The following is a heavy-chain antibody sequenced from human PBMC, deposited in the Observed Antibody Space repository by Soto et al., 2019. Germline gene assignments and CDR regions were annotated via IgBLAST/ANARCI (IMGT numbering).Heavy chain of an antibody. CDR3: ARGLVVVPAASSNFDY. J-gene: IGHJ4*02. CDR2: INPSGGST. D-gene: IGHD2-2*01. Sequence: QVQLVQSGAEVKKPGASVKVSCKASGYTFTSYYMHWVRQAPGQGLEWMGIINPSGGSTSYAQKFQGRVTMTRDTSTSTVYMELSSLRSEDTAVYYCARGLVVVPAASSNFDYWGQGTLVTVSS. V-gene: IGHV1-46*01. CDR1: GYTFTSYY.